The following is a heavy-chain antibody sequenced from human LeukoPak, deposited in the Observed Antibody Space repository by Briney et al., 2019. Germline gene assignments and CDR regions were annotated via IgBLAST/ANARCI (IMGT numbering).Heavy chain of an antibody. CDR1: GYTFTSYG. D-gene: IGHD2-2*01. J-gene: IGHJ4*02. CDR2: ISAYNGNT. V-gene: IGHV1-18*01. Sequence: GASVKVSCKASGYTFTSYGISWVRQAPGQGLEWMGWISAYNGNTNFAQKLQGRVTMTTDTSTSTAYMELRSLRSEDTAVYYCARSLYCSSISCYDGGAFDYWGQGTLVTVSS. CDR3: ARSLYCSSISCYDGGAFDY.